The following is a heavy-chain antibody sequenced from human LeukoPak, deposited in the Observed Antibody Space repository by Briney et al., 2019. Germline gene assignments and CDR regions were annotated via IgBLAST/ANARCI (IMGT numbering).Heavy chain of an antibody. CDR3: ARNPPFIAARPYYFDY. CDR2: IYHSGST. J-gene: IGHJ4*02. Sequence: SSETLSLTCAVSGYSISSGYYWGWIRQPPGKGLEWIGSIYHSGSTYYNPSLKSRVTISVDTSKSRFSLKLSSVTAADTAVYYCARNPPFIAARPYYFDYWGQGTLVTVSS. D-gene: IGHD6-6*01. CDR1: GYSISSGYY. V-gene: IGHV4-38-2*01.